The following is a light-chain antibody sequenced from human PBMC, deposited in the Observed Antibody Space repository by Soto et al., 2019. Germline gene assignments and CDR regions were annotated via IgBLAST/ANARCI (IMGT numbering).Light chain of an antibody. CDR3: VSYTSSSTWV. Sequence: QSALTQPASVSGSPGQSITISCTGASSDVGGYNFVSWYQQRPGKAPKLMIFEVNNRPSGVSNRFSGSKSGNTASLTISGLQTDDEADYYCVSYTSSSTWVFGGGTQLTVL. CDR1: SSDVGGYNF. V-gene: IGLV2-14*01. CDR2: EVN. J-gene: IGLJ3*02.